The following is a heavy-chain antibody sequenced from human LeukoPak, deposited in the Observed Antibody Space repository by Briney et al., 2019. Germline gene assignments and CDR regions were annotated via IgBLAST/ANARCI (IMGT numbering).Heavy chain of an antibody. D-gene: IGHD3-10*01. CDR1: GYTFTSYA. V-gene: IGHV1-3*01. CDR2: INAGNGNT. J-gene: IGHJ4*02. CDR3: ARVRGLLWFGELFQ. Sequence: ASVKVFCKASGYTFTSYAMHWVRQAPGQRLEWMGWINAGNGNTKYSQKFQGRVTITRDTSASTAYMELSSLRSEDTAVYYCARVRGLLWFGELFQWGQGTLVTVSS.